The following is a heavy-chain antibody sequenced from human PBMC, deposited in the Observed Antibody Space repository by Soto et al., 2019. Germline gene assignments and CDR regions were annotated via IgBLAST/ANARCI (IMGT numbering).Heavy chain of an antibody. CDR3: AKDYGYCSGGSCQIDY. V-gene: IGHV3-23*01. J-gene: IGHJ4*02. D-gene: IGHD2-15*01. Sequence: EVQLLESGGGLVQPGGSLRLSCAASGFTFSSYAMSWVRQAPGKGLEWVSAISGSGGSTYYADSVKGRFTISRDNPKNTLYLQMNSLRAEDTAVYYCAKDYGYCSGGSCQIDYWGQGTLVTVSS. CDR1: GFTFSSYA. CDR2: ISGSGGST.